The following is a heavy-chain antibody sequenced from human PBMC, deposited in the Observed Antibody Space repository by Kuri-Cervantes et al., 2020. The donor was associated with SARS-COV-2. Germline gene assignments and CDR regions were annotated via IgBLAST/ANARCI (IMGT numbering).Heavy chain of an antibody. Sequence: SCTVSGGSISNYYWSWIRQPPGKGLEWIGSIYYSGSTYYNPSLKSRVTISVGTSKNQFSLKLSSVTAADTAVYYCARDGGLHEGYSYGYIDYWGQGTLVTVSS. CDR3: ARDGGLHEGYSYGYIDY. CDR2: IYYSGST. J-gene: IGHJ4*02. D-gene: IGHD5-18*01. V-gene: IGHV4-30-4*08. CDR1: GGSISNYY.